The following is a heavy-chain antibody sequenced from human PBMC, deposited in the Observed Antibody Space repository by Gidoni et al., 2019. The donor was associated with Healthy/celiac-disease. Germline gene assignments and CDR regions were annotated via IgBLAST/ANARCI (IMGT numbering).Heavy chain of an antibody. CDR2: ISLNSGSI. Sequence: EVQLVESGGGLVQPGRSLRLSCEASGLTFDDYAMHWVRQAPGKCLEWVSVISLNSGSIGYADSVKCRFTISRDNAKNSLYLQMNSLRAEDTALYYCAKDRDGDHEYFQHWGQGTLVTVSS. D-gene: IGHD4-17*01. J-gene: IGHJ1*01. CDR1: GLTFDDYA. CDR3: AKDRDGDHEYFQH. V-gene: IGHV3-9*01.